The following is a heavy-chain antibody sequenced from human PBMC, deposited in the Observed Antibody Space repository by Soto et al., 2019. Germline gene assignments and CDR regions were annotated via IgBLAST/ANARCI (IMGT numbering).Heavy chain of an antibody. CDR2: IIPIFGTA. D-gene: IGHD6-13*01. CDR3: ARSGAAAGYFDY. J-gene: IGHJ4*02. CDR1: GGTFSSYA. V-gene: IGHV1-69*12. Sequence: QVQLVQSGAEVKKPGSSVKVSCKASGGTFSSYAISWVRQAPGQGLEWMGGIIPIFGTANYAQKFQDRGTITEDESTSTAYMELSSLGSEDTAVYYCARSGAAAGYFDYWGQGTLVTVSS.